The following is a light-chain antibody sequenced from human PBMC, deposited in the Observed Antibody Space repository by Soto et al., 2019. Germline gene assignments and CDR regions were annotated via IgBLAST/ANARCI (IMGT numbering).Light chain of an antibody. CDR1: SSDVGGYNY. CDR3: SSYTSSSTYVV. Sequence: QSALTQPASVSGSPGQSITISCTGTSSDVGGYNYVSWYQQHPGKAPKLMIYEVSNRPSGVSNRFSGSKSGNTASPTISGLQAEDEADYYCSSYTSSSTYVVFGGGTQLTVL. V-gene: IGLV2-14*01. J-gene: IGLJ2*01. CDR2: EVS.